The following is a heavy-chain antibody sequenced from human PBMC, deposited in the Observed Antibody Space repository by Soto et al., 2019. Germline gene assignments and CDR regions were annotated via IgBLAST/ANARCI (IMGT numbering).Heavy chain of an antibody. J-gene: IGHJ6*02. CDR3: ARAEGDYYGMDV. CDR1: GFTFSSYA. Sequence: QVQLVESGGGVVQPGRSLRLSCAASGFTFSSYAMHWVRQAPGKGLEWVAVIPYDGSNKYYADSVKGRFTISRDNSKNTLYLQMNSLRAEDTAVYYCARAEGDYYGMDVWGQGTTVTVSS. D-gene: IGHD3-16*01. V-gene: IGHV3-30-3*01. CDR2: IPYDGSNK.